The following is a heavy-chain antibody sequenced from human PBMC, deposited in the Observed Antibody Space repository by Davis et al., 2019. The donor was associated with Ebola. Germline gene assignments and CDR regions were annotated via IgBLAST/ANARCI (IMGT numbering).Heavy chain of an antibody. CDR2: ISYDGSNK. V-gene: IGHV3-30-3*01. J-gene: IGHJ4*02. CDR1: GFTFSSYA. Sequence: GGSLRLSCVASGFTFSSYAMHWVRQAPGKGLEWVAVISYDGSNKYYADSVKGRFTISRDNSQNTLYLQMNSLRADDTALYYCLGRSFDYWGQGTLVTVSS. CDR3: LGRSFDY.